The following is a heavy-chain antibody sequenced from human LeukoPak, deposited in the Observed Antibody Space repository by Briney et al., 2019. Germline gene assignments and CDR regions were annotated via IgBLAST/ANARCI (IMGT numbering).Heavy chain of an antibody. CDR2: ISAYNGNT. CDR1: GYTFTSYG. J-gene: IGHJ5*02. CDR3: ARVKGGIAARKSGLNWFDP. D-gene: IGHD6-6*01. V-gene: IGHV1-18*01. Sequence: GASVKVSCKASGYTFTSYGISWVRQAPGQGLEWMGWISAYNGNTNYAQKLQGRVTMTTDTSTSTAYMELRSLRSDDTAVYYCARVKGGIAARKSGLNWFDPRGQGTLVTVSS.